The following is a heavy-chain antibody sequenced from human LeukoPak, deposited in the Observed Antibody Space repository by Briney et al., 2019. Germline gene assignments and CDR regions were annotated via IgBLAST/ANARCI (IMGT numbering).Heavy chain of an antibody. Sequence: SETLSLTCTVSGGSISSYYWSWIRQPPGKGLEWIGYIYYSGSTNYNPSLKSRVTISVDTSKNQFSLKLSSVTAADTAVYYWARWAYCSSTSCYGRYYYYYMDVWGKGTTVTVSS. CDR3: ARWAYCSSTSCYGRYYYYYMDV. CDR1: GGSISSYY. J-gene: IGHJ6*03. CDR2: IYYSGST. V-gene: IGHV4-59*12. D-gene: IGHD2-2*01.